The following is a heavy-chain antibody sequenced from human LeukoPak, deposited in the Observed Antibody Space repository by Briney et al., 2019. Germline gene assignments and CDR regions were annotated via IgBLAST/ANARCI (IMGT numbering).Heavy chain of an antibody. CDR3: ARARSTPAGFAFDI. CDR1: GFTFSTYW. Sequence: GGSLRLSCAASGFTFSTYWMSWVRQAPGKGLEWVSVIYSGGSTYYADSAKGRFTISRDNSKNTLYLQMNSLRAEDTAVYYCARARSTPAGFAFDIWGQGTMVTVSS. J-gene: IGHJ3*02. V-gene: IGHV3-53*01. CDR2: IYSGGST.